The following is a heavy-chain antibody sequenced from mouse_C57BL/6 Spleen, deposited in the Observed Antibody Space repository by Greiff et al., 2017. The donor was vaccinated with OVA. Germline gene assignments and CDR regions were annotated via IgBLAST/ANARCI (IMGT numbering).Heavy chain of an antibody. CDR3: AREVPDYYAMDY. Sequence: QVQLKQPGAELVMPGASVKLSCKASGYTFTSYWMHWVKQRPGQGLEWIGEIDPSDSYTNYNQKFKGKSTLTVDKSSSTAYMQLSSLTSEDSAVYYCAREVPDYYAMDYWGQGTSVTVSS. J-gene: IGHJ4*01. CDR2: IDPSDSYT. CDR1: GYTFTSYW. V-gene: IGHV1-69*01.